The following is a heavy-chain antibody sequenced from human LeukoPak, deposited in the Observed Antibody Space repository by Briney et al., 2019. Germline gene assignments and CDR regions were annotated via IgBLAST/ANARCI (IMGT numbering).Heavy chain of an antibody. CDR2: IYYSGST. V-gene: IGHV4-39*01. CDR1: GGSISSSSYY. D-gene: IGHD2-2*01. CDR3: ARRGIYCSSTSCFYYYYYMDV. Sequence: SETLSLTCTVSGGSISSSSYYWGWIRQPPGKGLEWTGSIYYSGSTYYNPSLKSRVTISVDTSKNQFSLKLSSVTAADTAVYYCARRGIYCSSTSCFYYYYYMDVWGKGTTVTVSS. J-gene: IGHJ6*03.